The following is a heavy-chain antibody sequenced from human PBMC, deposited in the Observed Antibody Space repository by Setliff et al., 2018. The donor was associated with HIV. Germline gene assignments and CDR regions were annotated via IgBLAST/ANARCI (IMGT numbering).Heavy chain of an antibody. CDR3: ATGAKNDFWDDPVPNPFDF. V-gene: IGHV4-34*01. CDR1: GGSFSDYF. CDR2: INHSGST. Sequence: SETLSLTCAVYGGSFSDYFWTWIRQPPGKGLEWIGEINHSGSTNYNPSLKSRFPISVDTSKNQISLKLTSVTAADTAVYYCATGAKNDFWDDPVPNPFDFWGQGTMVTVSS. D-gene: IGHD3-3*01. J-gene: IGHJ3*01.